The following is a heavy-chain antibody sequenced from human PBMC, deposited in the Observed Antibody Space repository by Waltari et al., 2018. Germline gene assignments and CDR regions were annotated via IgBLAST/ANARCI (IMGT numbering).Heavy chain of an antibody. Sequence: QVQLVQSGAEVKKPGASVKVSCKASGYPFSSYDINWVRQAPGQGLEWMGWVNPKSGNTFYTQKFQDRVIMTMDTSTSTAYMELSDLISDDTAVYYCARGAVPGKGANWFDPWGQGTLVIVSS. D-gene: IGHD3-16*01. V-gene: IGHV1-8*01. CDR3: ARGAVPGKGANWFDP. J-gene: IGHJ5*02. CDR2: VNPKSGNT. CDR1: GYPFSSYD.